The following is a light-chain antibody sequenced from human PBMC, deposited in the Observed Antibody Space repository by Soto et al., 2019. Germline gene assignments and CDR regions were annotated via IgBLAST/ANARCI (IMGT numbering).Light chain of an antibody. J-gene: IGKJ5*01. CDR2: SAS. V-gene: IGKV3-15*01. CDR3: QQYDNWRIT. CDR1: QSVSSN. Sequence: EIVMTQSPATLSVSPGERATLSCRASQSVSSNLAWYQQKPGQAPRLLIYSASTRATGIPARFSGRVSGTEFTLTISSLQSEDFAVYYCQQYDNWRITFGQGTRLEIK.